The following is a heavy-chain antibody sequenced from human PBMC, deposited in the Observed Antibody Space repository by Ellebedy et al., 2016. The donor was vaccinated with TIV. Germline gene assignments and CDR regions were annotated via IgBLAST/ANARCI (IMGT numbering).Heavy chain of an antibody. CDR3: ARDPVLVVTGRFDY. V-gene: IGHV3-7*01. J-gene: IGHJ4*02. Sequence: GGSLRLSCAASGFTFSSYWMSWVRQAPGKGLEWVANIKQDGSEKYYVDSVKGRFTISRDNAKNSLYLQMNSLRAEDTAVYYCARDPVLVVTGRFDYWGQGTLVTVSS. D-gene: IGHD2-8*02. CDR1: GFTFSSYW. CDR2: IKQDGSEK.